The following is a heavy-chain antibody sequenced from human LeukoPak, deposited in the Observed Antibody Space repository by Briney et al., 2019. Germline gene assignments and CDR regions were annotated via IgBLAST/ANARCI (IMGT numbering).Heavy chain of an antibody. Sequence: ASVKVSCKASGYTFTSYDINWVRQATGQGLEWMGWMNPNSGGTNYAQKFQGRVTMTRDTSISTAYMELSRLRSEDTAVYYCATSPGYSSSWYSFGYWGQGTLVTVSS. D-gene: IGHD6-13*01. J-gene: IGHJ4*02. V-gene: IGHV1-2*02. CDR2: MNPNSGGT. CDR1: GYTFTSYD. CDR3: ATSPGYSSSWYSFGY.